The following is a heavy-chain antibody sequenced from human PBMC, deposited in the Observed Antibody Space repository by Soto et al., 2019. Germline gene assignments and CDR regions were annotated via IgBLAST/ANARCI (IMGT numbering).Heavy chain of an antibody. J-gene: IGHJ4*02. CDR1: GFSFSSYG. V-gene: IGHV3-21*01. D-gene: IGHD6-19*01. CDR3: ARARGSGWYLDS. CDR2: IRSSSSVI. Sequence: GGSLRLSCAASGFSFSSYGMNWVRQAPGKGLEWVSSIRSSSSVIYYTDSVQGRFTISRDNAKNSLYLQMDSLRAEDTAVYYCARARGSGWYLDSWGQGTLVTVSS.